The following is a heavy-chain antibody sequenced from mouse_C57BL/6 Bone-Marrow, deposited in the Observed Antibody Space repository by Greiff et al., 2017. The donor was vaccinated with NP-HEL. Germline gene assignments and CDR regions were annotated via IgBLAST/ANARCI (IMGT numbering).Heavy chain of an antibody. CDR1: GYSITSGYY. V-gene: IGHV3-6*01. Sequence: EESGPGLVKPSQSLSLTCSVTGYSITSGYYWNWIRQFPGNKLEWMGYISYDGSNNYNPSLKNRISITRDTSKNQFFLKLNSVTTEDTATYYCARGAATPYAMDYWGQGTSVTVSS. CDR3: ARGAATPYAMDY. J-gene: IGHJ4*01. CDR2: ISYDGSN.